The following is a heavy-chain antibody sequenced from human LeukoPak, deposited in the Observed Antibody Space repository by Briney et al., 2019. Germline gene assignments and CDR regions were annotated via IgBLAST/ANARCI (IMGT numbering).Heavy chain of an antibody. CDR2: TYYRSKWYN. J-gene: IGHJ6*02. Sequence: SQTLSLTCAISGDSVSSNSAARNWIRQSPSRGLEWLGRTYYRSKWYNDYAVSVKSRITINPDTSKNQFSLQLNSVTPEDTAVYYCARDRIGVVGAPYYYYGMDVWGQGTTVTVSS. D-gene: IGHD1-26*01. CDR1: GDSVSSNSAA. CDR3: ARDRIGVVGAPYYYYGMDV. V-gene: IGHV6-1*01.